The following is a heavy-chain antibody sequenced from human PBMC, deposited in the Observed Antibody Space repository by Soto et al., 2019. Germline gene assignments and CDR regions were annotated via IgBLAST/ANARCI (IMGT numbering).Heavy chain of an antibody. J-gene: IGHJ6*02. D-gene: IGHD1-26*01. CDR2: IIPMLGTP. Sequence: QVQLVQSGAEVKEPGSSVRVSCKASGGTFDNFIMNWVRQTPGQGLEWMGGIIPMLGTPTYAEKVKGRVTISANGSTNTMHLAVMSLRSEDTAVYYCARNGPYSSSLSQDSGMDVWGQGTTVTVSS. V-gene: IGHV1-69*01. CDR1: GGTFDNFI. CDR3: ARNGPYSSSLSQDSGMDV.